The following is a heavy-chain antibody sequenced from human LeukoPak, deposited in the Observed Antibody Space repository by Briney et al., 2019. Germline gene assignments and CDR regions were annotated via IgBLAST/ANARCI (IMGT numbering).Heavy chain of an antibody. D-gene: IGHD1-26*01. CDR3: ALIVGATPVDY. V-gene: IGHV1-46*01. J-gene: IGHJ4*01. CDR1: GYTFTSYY. Sequence: ASVKVSCKASGYTFTSYYMHWVRQAPGQGLEWMGIINPSGGSTSYAQKLQGRVTMTRAMSTSTVYMERSILRSEATAVYCCALIVGATPVDYWGQGTLVTVSS. CDR2: INPSGGST.